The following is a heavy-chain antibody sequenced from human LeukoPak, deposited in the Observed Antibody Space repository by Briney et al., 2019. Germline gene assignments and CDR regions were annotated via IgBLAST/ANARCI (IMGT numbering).Heavy chain of an antibody. CDR2: ISSSGSTI. CDR3: ARVSIRGLLWFGELSAFVY. Sequence: GGSLRLSCAASGFTFSDYYMSWIRQAPGKGLEWVSYISSSGSTIYYADSVKGRFTISRDNAKNSLYLQMNSLRAEDTAVYYCARVSIRGLLWFGELSAFVYWGQGTLVTVSS. D-gene: IGHD3-10*01. V-gene: IGHV3-11*01. J-gene: IGHJ4*02. CDR1: GFTFSDYY.